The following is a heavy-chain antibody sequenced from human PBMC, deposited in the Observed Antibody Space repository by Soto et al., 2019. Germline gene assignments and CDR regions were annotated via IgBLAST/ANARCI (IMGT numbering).Heavy chain of an antibody. CDR2: FIPIFDAA. CDR1: GGTFSNYA. Sequence: SVKVSCKASGGTFSNYAINWVRQAPGQGLVWMGGFIPIFDAANYAQNFRGRVTITADESTSTAYMELSGLRSEDTAMYYCARKAESYGFDIWGQGTLVTVSS. J-gene: IGHJ3*02. CDR3: ARKAESYGFDI. D-gene: IGHD3-10*01. V-gene: IGHV1-69*13.